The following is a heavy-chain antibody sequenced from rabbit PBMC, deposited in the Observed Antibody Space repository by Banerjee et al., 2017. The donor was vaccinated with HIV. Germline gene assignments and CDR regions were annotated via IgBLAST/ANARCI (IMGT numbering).Heavy chain of an antibody. CDR3: ARIVNNDDSNL. D-gene: IGHD2-1*01. Sequence: QLKETGGGLVQPGGSLTLSCKASGFDVSSHYMSWVRQAPGKGLEWIGIIYTGRGSTDYASWVNGRFTISSDNAQNTVDLQMNSLTAADTATYFCARIVNNDDSNLWGQGTLVTVS. J-gene: IGHJ4*01. CDR1: GFDVSSHY. V-gene: IGHV1S7*01. CDR2: IYTGRGST.